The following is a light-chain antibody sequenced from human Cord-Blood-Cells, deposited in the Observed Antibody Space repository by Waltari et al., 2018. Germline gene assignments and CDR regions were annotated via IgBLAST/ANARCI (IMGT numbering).Light chain of an antibody. J-gene: IGLJ2*01. CDR2: DFS. V-gene: IGLV2-14*01. CDR1: SSDVGGYNY. Sequence: SALTQPASVSGSPGQSITISCTGTSSDVGGYNYVSWYQQHPGKAPKPMIYDFSNRPSGVSNRFSGSKSGNTASLTISGLQAEDEADYYCSSYTSSSTLVFGGGTKLTVL. CDR3: SSYTSSSTLV.